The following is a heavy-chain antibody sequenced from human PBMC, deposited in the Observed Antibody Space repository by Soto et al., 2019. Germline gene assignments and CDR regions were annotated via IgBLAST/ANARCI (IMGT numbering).Heavy chain of an antibody. Sequence: QVQLQESGPGLVKPSETLSLTCTVSGGSISTYYWSWIRQTPGKGLEWIGYTAYTGNTDYNPSLKSRVTMSVDTSKNQFSLKLTSVTAADTAVYYCARMPDYYDSSWDYWGQGTLVTVSS. CDR3: ARMPDYYDSSWDY. CDR2: TAYTGNT. D-gene: IGHD3-22*01. V-gene: IGHV4-59*08. J-gene: IGHJ4*02. CDR1: GGSISTYY.